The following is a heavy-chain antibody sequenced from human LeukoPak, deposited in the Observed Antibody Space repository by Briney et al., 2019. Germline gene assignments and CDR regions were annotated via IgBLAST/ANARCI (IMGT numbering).Heavy chain of an antibody. D-gene: IGHD6-13*01. CDR3: AREGSSNPQLYYYYMDV. Sequence: GASVKVSCKASGYTFTSYGINWVRQAPGQGLEWMGWINPNSGGTNYAQKFQGRVTMTRDTSISTAYMELSRLRSDDTAVYYCAREGSSNPQLYYYYMDVWGKGTTVTVSS. V-gene: IGHV1-2*02. CDR1: GYTFTSYG. J-gene: IGHJ6*03. CDR2: INPNSGGT.